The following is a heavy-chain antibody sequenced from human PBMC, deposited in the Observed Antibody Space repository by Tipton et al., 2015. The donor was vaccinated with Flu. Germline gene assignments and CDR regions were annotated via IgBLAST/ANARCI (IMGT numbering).Heavy chain of an antibody. Sequence: SLRLSCAASGFIFTDYWMAWVRQAPGKGLEWVANINYDGSTIYYLDSVKGRFTISRDNAKNSLYLQMNNLGAEDTAVYYCTRRLVEDWGQGTQVTVSS. CDR2: INYDGSTI. J-gene: IGHJ4*02. CDR1: GFIFTDYW. V-gene: IGHV3-7*01. CDR3: TRRLVED.